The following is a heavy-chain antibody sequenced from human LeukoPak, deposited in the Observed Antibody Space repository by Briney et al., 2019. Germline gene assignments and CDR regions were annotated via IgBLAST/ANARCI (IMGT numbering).Heavy chain of an antibody. J-gene: IGHJ4*02. CDR1: GFTFSSYW. CDR2: IKQDGSEK. Sequence: GGSLRLSCAASGFTFSSYWMSWVRQAPGKGLEWVANIKQDGSEKYYVDSVKGRFTISRDNAKNSLYLQMNSLRAEDTAVYYCARVAHTPMIVVAQEIDYWGQGTLVTVSS. D-gene: IGHD3-22*01. CDR3: ARVAHTPMIVVAQEIDY. V-gene: IGHV3-7*01.